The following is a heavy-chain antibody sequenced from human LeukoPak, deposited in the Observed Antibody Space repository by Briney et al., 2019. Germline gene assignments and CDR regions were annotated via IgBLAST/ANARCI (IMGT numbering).Heavy chain of an antibody. Sequence: ASVKVSCKASGYTFTGYYMHWVRQAPGQGLEWMGWINPNSGGTNYAQKFQGRVTMTRDTSISTAYMELSRLRSDDTAAYYCARDVALAATTVVTCWFDPWGQGTLVTVSS. CDR1: GYTFTGYY. CDR3: ARDVALAATTVVTCWFDP. D-gene: IGHD4-23*01. CDR2: INPNSGGT. J-gene: IGHJ5*02. V-gene: IGHV1-2*02.